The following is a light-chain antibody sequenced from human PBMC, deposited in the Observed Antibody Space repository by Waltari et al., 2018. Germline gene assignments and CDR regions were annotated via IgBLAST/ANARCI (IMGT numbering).Light chain of an antibody. CDR3: QQSYDTPRT. CDR1: QYISTY. V-gene: IGKV1-39*01. J-gene: IGKJ1*01. CDR2: AAS. Sequence: DVQMTQSPSSLSASVADRVTITCRASQYISTYLNWYQQKPGKGPKLLIYAASTLQSGVPSRFSGSGSGTDFTFTISRLQLEDFATYYCQQSYDTPRTFGQGTKVEVK.